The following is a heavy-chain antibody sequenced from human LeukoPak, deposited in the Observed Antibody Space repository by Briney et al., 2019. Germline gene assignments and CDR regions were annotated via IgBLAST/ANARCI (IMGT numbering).Heavy chain of an antibody. CDR3: AREDDWNYEDY. D-gene: IGHD1-7*01. CDR2: ISSSSSYI. CDR1: GFTFSSYS. V-gene: IGHV3-21*01. Sequence: TGGSLRLSCAASGFTFSSYSMNWVRQAPGKGLEWVSSISSSSSYIYYADSVKGRFTISRDNAKNSLYLQMNSLRAEDTAIYFCAREDDWNYEDYWGQGTLVTVSS. J-gene: IGHJ4*02.